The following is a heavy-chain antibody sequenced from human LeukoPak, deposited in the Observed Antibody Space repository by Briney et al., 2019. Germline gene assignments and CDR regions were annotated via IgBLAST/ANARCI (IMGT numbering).Heavy chain of an antibody. Sequence: ASVKVSCKASGYTFTSYDINRVRQATGQGLEWMGWMNPNSGNTGYAQKFQGRVTMTRNTSISTAYMELSSLRSEDTAVYYCARGTEITMVRGVKYYYYYYMDVRGKGTTVTVSS. J-gene: IGHJ6*03. CDR3: ARGTEITMVRGVKYYYYYYMDV. D-gene: IGHD3-10*01. CDR2: MNPNSGNT. V-gene: IGHV1-8*01. CDR1: GYTFTSYD.